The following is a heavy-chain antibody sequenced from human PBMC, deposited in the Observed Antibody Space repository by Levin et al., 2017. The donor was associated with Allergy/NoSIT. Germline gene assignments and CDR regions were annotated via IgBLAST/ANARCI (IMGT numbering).Heavy chain of an antibody. V-gene: IGHV1-2*06. Sequence: ASVKVSCEASGYTFTGYYMHWVRQAPGQGLEWMGRINPNSGGTNYAQKFQGRVTMTRDTSISTAYMELSRLRSDDTAVYYCARDVGSSGWYGWFDPWGQGTLVTVSS. CDR1: GYTFTGYY. CDR2: INPNSGGT. CDR3: ARDVGSSGWYGWFDP. J-gene: IGHJ5*02. D-gene: IGHD6-19*01.